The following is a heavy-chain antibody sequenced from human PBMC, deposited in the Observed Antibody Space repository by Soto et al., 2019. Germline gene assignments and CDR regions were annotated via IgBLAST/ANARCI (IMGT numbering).Heavy chain of an antibody. Sequence: QVQLVQSGAEVKKPGASVKVSCKASGYTFTSYYMHWVRQAPGQGLEWMGIINPSGGSTSYAQKFQGRVTMTRDTSTSTVYMELSSLRSEDTAVYYCARESSAAAGTRGHFDYWGQGTLVTVSS. CDR3: ARESSAAAGTRGHFDY. J-gene: IGHJ4*02. V-gene: IGHV1-46*01. D-gene: IGHD6-13*01. CDR2: INPSGGST. CDR1: GYTFTSYY.